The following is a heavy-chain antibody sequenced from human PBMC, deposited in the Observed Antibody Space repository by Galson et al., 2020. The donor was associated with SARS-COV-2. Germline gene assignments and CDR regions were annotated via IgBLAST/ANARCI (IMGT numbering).Heavy chain of an antibody. D-gene: IGHD1-26*01. J-gene: IGHJ2*01. CDR2: IYPGDSDT. Sequence: GESMKISCTGSGYDFSGQWIAWVRRMPGKGLEWMGVIYPGDSDTKYSPSFQGQVTISADKSIRTAYLQWSSLKASDTAIYYCARALLYNGNYYWYFDLWGRGTLVTVSS. CDR1: GYDFSGQW. CDR3: ARALLYNGNYYWYFDL. V-gene: IGHV5-51*01.